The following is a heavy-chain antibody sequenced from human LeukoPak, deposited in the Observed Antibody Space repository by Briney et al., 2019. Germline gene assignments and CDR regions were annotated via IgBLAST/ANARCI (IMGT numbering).Heavy chain of an antibody. CDR1: GFIFNNYG. CDR3: AKSSSGYFFDL. J-gene: IGHJ4*02. CDR2: ISNDGGGT. V-gene: IGHV3-23*01. Sequence: GGSLRLSCAASGFIFNNYGLVWVRQAPGKGLEWVSAISNDGGGTTYADFVKGRFSVSRDNSKNTLFLQMNSLRAEDTALYYCAKSSSGYFFDLWGQGTLVTVSS. D-gene: IGHD3-22*01.